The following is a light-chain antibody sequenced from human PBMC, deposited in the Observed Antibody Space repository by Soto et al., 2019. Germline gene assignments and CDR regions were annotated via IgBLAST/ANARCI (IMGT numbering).Light chain of an antibody. J-gene: IGKJ4*01. Sequence: DIQMTQSPSTLSASVGDRVTITCRASQSISNWLAWYQQKPGEAPKLLIYKASTLESGVPSRFSGSGSGTEFTLTISSLQPDDFATYYCQQYDSYPLTFAGGTKVEIK. V-gene: IGKV1-5*03. CDR3: QQYDSYPLT. CDR2: KAS. CDR1: QSISNW.